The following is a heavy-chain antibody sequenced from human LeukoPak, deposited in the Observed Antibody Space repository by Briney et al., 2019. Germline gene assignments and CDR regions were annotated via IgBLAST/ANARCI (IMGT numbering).Heavy chain of an antibody. Sequence: GGSLRLSCAASGFTFTDYTMSWVRQAPGGGLEWISSISSTGLYIHYADSIKGRFTISRDNAKNSLYLQMDSLRAEDTAVYYCARPVVNGDNYLGIWGWLDPWGQGTLVTVSS. CDR2: ISSTGLYI. D-gene: IGHD5-24*01. J-gene: IGHJ5*02. CDR3: ARPVVNGDNYLGIWGWLDP. V-gene: IGHV3-21*01. CDR1: GFTFTDYT.